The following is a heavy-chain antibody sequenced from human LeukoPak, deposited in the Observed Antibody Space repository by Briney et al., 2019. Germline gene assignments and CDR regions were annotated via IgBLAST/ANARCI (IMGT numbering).Heavy chain of an antibody. CDR1: GYTFTTYG. CDR3: ARDAVYCSSINCYSNFFDP. J-gene: IGHJ5*02. CDR2: ISAYNGNT. V-gene: IGHV1-18*01. Sequence: ASVKVSCKASGYTFTTYGLTWVRQAPGQGLEWMGWISAYNGNTNYAQKFQGRVTMTTDTSTSTTYMELRSLRSDDTAIYYCARDAVYCSSINCYSNFFDPWGQGTPVTVSS. D-gene: IGHD2-2*01.